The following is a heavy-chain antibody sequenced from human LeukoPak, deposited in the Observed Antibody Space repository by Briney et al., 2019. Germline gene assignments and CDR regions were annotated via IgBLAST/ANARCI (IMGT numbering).Heavy chain of an antibody. CDR2: INTDSRTI. J-gene: IGHJ5*02. CDR3: ARGTDYYEFDP. CDR1: GFTFSSYW. D-gene: IGHD3-22*01. V-gene: IGHV3-48*04. Sequence: GGSLRLSCVTSGFTFSSYWMSWVRQAPGKGLEWVSYINTDSRTIKYADSVKGRFTISRDNAKNSLFLQMNSLRAEDTAVYYCARGTDYYEFDPWGQGTLVTVSS.